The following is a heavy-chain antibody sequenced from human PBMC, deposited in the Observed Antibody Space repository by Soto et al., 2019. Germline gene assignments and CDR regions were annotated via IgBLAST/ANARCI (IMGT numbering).Heavy chain of an antibody. CDR3: ATPRGSGWIGYSRDV. CDR2: ISNSGSGT. J-gene: IGHJ6*02. V-gene: IGHV3-23*01. Sequence: EVQLLESGGGLVQSGGSLRLSCAASGFTFSNYAMSWVRQAPGEGLEWVSGISNSGSGTYYADSVKGRFTISRDNSKNTLYLQMNSLRAEEMAVYYCATPRGSGWIGYSRDVCGQGTTVTVSS. CDR1: GFTFSNYA. D-gene: IGHD6-19*01.